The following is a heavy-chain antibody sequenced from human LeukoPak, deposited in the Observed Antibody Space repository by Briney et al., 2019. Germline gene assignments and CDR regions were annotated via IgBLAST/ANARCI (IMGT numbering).Heavy chain of an antibody. Sequence: ASVKVSCKASGDISTTYAIHWVRQAPGQRFEWLGWINAGNGDTKYLPKLQGRVTMTRDASASIAYMELSSLRSEDTAVYYCARGPIRFGEIFHYFDYWGQGTLVSVSS. CDR3: ARGPIRFGEIFHYFDY. J-gene: IGHJ4*02. CDR1: GDISTTYA. V-gene: IGHV1-3*01. CDR2: INAGNGDT. D-gene: IGHD3-10*01.